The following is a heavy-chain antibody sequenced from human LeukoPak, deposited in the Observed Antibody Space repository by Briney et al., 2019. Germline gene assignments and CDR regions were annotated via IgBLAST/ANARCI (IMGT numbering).Heavy chain of an antibody. J-gene: IGHJ4*02. D-gene: IGHD3-9*01. Sequence: GSLRLSCAVSGLTFDNYAMSWIRQPPGKGLEWIGEINHSGSTNYNPSLKSRVTISVDTSKNQFSLKLSSVTAADTAVYYCASRRYFDSSWGQGTLVTVSS. CDR1: GLTFDNYA. CDR3: ASRRYFDSS. V-gene: IGHV4-34*01. CDR2: INHSGST.